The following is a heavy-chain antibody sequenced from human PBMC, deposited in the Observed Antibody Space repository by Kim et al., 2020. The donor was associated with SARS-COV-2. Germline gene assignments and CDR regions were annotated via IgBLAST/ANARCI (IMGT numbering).Heavy chain of an antibody. D-gene: IGHD3-10*01. J-gene: IGHJ6*02. CDR3: ARGGYYGSGSYYYYYGMDV. V-gene: IGHV4-61*01. Sequence: SETLSLTCTVSGGSVSSGSYYWSWIRQPPGKGLEWIGYIYYSGSTNYNPSLKSRVTISVDTSKNQFSLKLSSVTAADTAVYYCARGGYYGSGSYYYYYGMDVWGQGTTVTVSS. CDR1: GGSVSSGSYY. CDR2: IYYSGST.